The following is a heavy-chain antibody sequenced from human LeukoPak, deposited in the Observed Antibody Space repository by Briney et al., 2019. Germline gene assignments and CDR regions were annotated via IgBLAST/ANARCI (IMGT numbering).Heavy chain of an antibody. CDR1: GDSVSSNSAA. Sequence: SQTLSLTCAISGDSVSSNSAAWNWIRQSPSRGLEWLGRTYYRSKWYNDYAVSVKSRITINPDTSKNQFSLKLSSVTAADTAVYYCARVESRYSYADYWGQGTLVTVSS. D-gene: IGHD5-18*01. CDR3: ARVESRYSYADY. CDR2: TYYRSKWYN. J-gene: IGHJ4*02. V-gene: IGHV6-1*01.